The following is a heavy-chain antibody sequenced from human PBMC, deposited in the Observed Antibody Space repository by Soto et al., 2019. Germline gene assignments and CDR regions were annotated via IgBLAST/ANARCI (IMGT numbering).Heavy chain of an antibody. CDR2: IYYAGSP. CDR1: GGSISSTGHY. Sequence: QLQLQESGPGLVKPSETLSLTCSVSGGSISSTGHYWGWIRQPPGKGLEWIGNIYYAGSPYYNPSLKSRVTISVDTSKTHFALALPSVTAADTAVYYCARLMGVVTVDYWGQGALVTVSS. V-gene: IGHV4-39*02. D-gene: IGHD2-21*02. CDR3: ARLMGVVTVDY. J-gene: IGHJ4*02.